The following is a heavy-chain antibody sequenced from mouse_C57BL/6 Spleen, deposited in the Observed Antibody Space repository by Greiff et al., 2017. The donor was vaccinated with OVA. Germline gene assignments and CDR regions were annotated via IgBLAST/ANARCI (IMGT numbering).Heavy chain of an antibody. J-gene: IGHJ2*01. CDR2: ISSGGDYI. Sequence: EVKLMESGEGLVKPGGSLKLSCAASGFTFSSYAMSWVRQTPEKRLEWVAYISSGGDYIYYADTVKGRFTISRDNARNTLYLQMSSLKSEDTAMYYCTRGEGVITTPFDYWGQGTTLTVSS. CDR1: GFTFSSYA. D-gene: IGHD1-1*01. V-gene: IGHV5-9-1*02. CDR3: TRGEGVITTPFDY.